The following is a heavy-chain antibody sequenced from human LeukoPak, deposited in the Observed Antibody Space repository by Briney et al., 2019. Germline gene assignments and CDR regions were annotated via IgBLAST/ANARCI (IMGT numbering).Heavy chain of an antibody. V-gene: IGHV1-3*01. CDR2: INAGNGNT. CDR1: GYTFTSYA. Sequence: ASVKVSCKASGYTFTSYAMHWVRQAPGQRLEWMGWINAGNGNTKYSQKFQGRVTITADESTSTAYMELSSLRSEDTAVYYCARDRAAGLDPWGQGTLVTVSS. D-gene: IGHD6-13*01. CDR3: ARDRAAGLDP. J-gene: IGHJ5*02.